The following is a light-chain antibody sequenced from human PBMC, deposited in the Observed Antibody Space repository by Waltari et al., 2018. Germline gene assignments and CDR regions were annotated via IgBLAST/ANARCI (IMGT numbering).Light chain of an antibody. V-gene: IGKV3-15*01. CDR3: QQYNEWPYT. CDR1: KNIGNN. CDR2: VTS. J-gene: IGKJ2*01. Sequence: ETIMTQSPATLSVSPWESATLSCRASKNIGNNLAWYQQTPGQAPRLLIYVTSSRSTGIPGRFFGAGSGTDFTLTISSLQSEDFGVYYCQQYNEWPYTFGQGTKVDLK.